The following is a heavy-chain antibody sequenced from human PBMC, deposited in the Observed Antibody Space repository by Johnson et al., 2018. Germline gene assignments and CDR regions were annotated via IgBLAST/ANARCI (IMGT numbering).Heavy chain of an antibody. D-gene: IGHD6-13*01. Sequence: QVQLVESGAEVKKPGSSVKVSCKASGGTFSSYAISWVRQAPGQGLEWMGGIIPIFGTANYAQKFQGRVTITADESTSTAYMELSSLRSEDTAVYYCARVYRGRAGIAAYYDYMDVWGKGPRSPSP. CDR2: IIPIFGTA. CDR3: ARVYRGRAGIAAYYDYMDV. J-gene: IGHJ6*03. V-gene: IGHV1-69*01. CDR1: GGTFSSYA.